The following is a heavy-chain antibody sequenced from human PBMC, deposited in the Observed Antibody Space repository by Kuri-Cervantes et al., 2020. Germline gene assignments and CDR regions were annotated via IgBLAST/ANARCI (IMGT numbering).Heavy chain of an antibody. J-gene: IGHJ5*02. CDR3: ARVGYSNYWFDP. CDR2: INHSGST. V-gene: IGHV4-34*01. D-gene: IGHD4-11*01. Sequence: SETLSLTCAVYGGSFSGYYWSWIRQPPGKGLEWIGEINHSGSTNYNPSLKSRVTISVDTSKNQFSLKLSSVTAADTAVYYRARVGYSNYWFDPWGQGTLVTVSS. CDR1: GGSFSGYY.